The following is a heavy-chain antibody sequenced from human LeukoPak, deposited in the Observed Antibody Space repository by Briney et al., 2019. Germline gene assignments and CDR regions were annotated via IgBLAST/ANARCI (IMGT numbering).Heavy chain of an antibody. Sequence: GSLRLSCVASGFSFGVYSMNWVRQAPGKGLEWVSTISGASSDNYIDYADSVKGRLTISRDNAKNSVFLEMNGLRDDDTAVYYCTREGGVGPWGQGTLVSVSS. V-gene: IGHV3-21*01. J-gene: IGHJ5*02. CDR1: GFSFGVYS. D-gene: IGHD3-16*01. CDR3: TREGGVGP. CDR2: ISGASSDNYI.